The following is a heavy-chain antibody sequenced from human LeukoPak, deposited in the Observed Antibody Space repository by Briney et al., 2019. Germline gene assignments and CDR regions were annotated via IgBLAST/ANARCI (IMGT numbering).Heavy chain of an antibody. Sequence: GGSLRLSCVASGFIFNNFGMSWVRQAPGKGLEWVSSISGTGGSTHYADSVKGRFTISRDNSKDTLYLQMNSLRAGDTAVYYCAKSSYYDSSGFYREYYFDYWGQGALVPVSS. CDR2: ISGTGGST. D-gene: IGHD3-22*01. J-gene: IGHJ4*02. CDR3: AKSSYYDSSGFYREYYFDY. V-gene: IGHV3-23*01. CDR1: GFIFNNFG.